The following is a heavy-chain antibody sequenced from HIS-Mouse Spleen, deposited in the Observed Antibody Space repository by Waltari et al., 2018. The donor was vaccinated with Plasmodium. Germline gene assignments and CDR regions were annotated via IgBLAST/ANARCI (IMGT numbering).Heavy chain of an antibody. D-gene: IGHD6-6*01. V-gene: IGHV2-70*15. CDR2: IDWDDDK. Sequence: QVTLRESGPALVKPTQTLTLTCTFSGFSPSTSGICVTWFRHPPGKALEWLARIDWDDDKYYSTSLKTRLTISKDTSKNQVVLTMTNMDPVDTATYYCARTTYSSSSAKYYYYGMDVWGQGTTVTVSS. J-gene: IGHJ6*02. CDR1: GFSPSTSGIC. CDR3: ARTTYSSSSAKYYYYGMDV.